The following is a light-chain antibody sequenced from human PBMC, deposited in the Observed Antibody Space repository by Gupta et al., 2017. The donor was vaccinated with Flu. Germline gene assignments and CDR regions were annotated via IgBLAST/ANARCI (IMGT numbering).Light chain of an antibody. V-gene: IGKV1-39*01. CDR2: AAS. CDR1: QSISSY. Sequence: DIQMTQSPSSLSASVGDRVTITCRASQSISSYLNWYQQKPGKAPKLLIYAASSLQSGVPSRFSGSGSGTDFTLTISRRQPEDFATYYCQQSDSTPWTFGQGTQVEIK. J-gene: IGKJ1*01. CDR3: QQSDSTPWT.